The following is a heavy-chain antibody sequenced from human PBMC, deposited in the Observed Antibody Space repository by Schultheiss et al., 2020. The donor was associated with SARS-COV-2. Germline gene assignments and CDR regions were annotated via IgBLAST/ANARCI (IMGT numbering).Heavy chain of an antibody. CDR2: ISGSGGST. CDR3: AKESCSSTSCRPRFDY. V-gene: IGHV3-23*01. D-gene: IGHD2-2*01. J-gene: IGHJ4*02. Sequence: GGSLRLSCAASGFTFSSYAMSWVRQAPGKGLEWVSAISGSGGSTYYADSVKGRFTISRDNSKNTLYLQMNSLRAEDTAVYYCAKESCSSTSCRPRFDYWGQGTLVTVSS. CDR1: GFTFSSYA.